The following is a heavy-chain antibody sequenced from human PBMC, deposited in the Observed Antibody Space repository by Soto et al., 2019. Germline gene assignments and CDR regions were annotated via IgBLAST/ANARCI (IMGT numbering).Heavy chain of an antibody. Sequence: QVQLVESGGGVVQPGRSLRLSCAASGFTFSSYAMHWVRQAPGKGLEWVAVISYDGSNKYYADSVKGRFTISRDNSKNTLYLQMNSLRAEDTAVYYCAREGNPMAAAGTPTRPGAVEILYCYYGMDVWGQGTTVTVSS. V-gene: IGHV3-30-3*01. CDR2: ISYDGSNK. CDR1: GFTFSSYA. D-gene: IGHD6-13*01. CDR3: AREGNPMAAAGTPTRPGAVEILYCYYGMDV. J-gene: IGHJ6*02.